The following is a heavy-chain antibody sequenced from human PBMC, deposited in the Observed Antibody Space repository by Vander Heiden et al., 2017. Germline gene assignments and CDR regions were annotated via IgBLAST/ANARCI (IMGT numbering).Heavy chain of an antibody. CDR1: GFPFSSYA. Sequence: EVQLLESGGGLVQPGGSLRLSCAASGFPFSSYAMSWVRQAPGKGLEWVSAISTSGDSTYYADSVKGRFTIPRDNSKNTLYLQMNSLRVEDTAVYYCAKRSPVGGDYFDYWGQGTLVTVSS. V-gene: IGHV3-23*01. J-gene: IGHJ4*02. CDR3: AKRSPVGGDYFDY. CDR2: ISTSGDST. D-gene: IGHD2-15*01.